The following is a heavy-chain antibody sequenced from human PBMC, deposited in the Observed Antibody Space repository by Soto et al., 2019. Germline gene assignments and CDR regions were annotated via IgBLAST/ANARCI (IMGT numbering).Heavy chain of an antibody. CDR1: GFTFSSYG. CDR2: IWYDGSNK. CDR3: ARDGSPLTGTFDY. D-gene: IGHD3-9*01. J-gene: IGHJ4*02. Sequence: QVQLVESGGGVVQPGRSLRLSCAASGFTFSSYGMHWVRQAPGKGLEWVAVIWYDGSNKYYADSVKGRFTISRDNSKNTLYLQMNSLRAEDTAVYYCARDGSPLTGTFDYWSQGTLVTVSS. V-gene: IGHV3-33*01.